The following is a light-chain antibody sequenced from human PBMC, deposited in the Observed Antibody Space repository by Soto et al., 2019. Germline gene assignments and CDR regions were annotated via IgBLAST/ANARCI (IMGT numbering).Light chain of an antibody. CDR2: AAS. Sequence: IQMTQSTSSLSASTGDRVTITCRASQGISSYLAWYQQKPGKAPKLLIYAASTLQSGVPSRFSGSGSGTDFTLTISCLQSEDFATYYCQQYYSYSEAFGQGTKVDIK. J-gene: IGKJ1*01. CDR3: QQYYSYSEA. CDR1: QGISSY. V-gene: IGKV1-8*01.